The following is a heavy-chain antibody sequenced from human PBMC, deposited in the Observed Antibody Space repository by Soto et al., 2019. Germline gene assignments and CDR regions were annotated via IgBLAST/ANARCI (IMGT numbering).Heavy chain of an antibody. CDR3: AKVASGSYDWFDP. CDR2: VNPDGSTT. D-gene: IGHD1-26*01. CDR1: KFSFSGYW. J-gene: IGHJ5*02. V-gene: IGHV3-74*01. Sequence: EVQLVESGGGLVQPGGSLRLFCAASKFSFSGYWMHWVRQAPGKGLMWVSRVNPDGSTTTYADSVKGRFTISRDNAKNTVFLQMNSLRADDTAVYYCAKVASGSYDWFDPWGQGTLVTVSS.